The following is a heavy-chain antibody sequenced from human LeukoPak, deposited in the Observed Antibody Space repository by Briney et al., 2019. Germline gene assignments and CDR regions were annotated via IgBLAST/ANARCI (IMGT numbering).Heavy chain of an antibody. J-gene: IGHJ4*02. CDR2: ISPSGGIT. CDR3: ARGLSGYASSLGY. V-gene: IGHV3-23*01. D-gene: IGHD6-6*01. CDR1: GFTFSSHG. Sequence: TGGSLRLSCGASGFTFSSHGMNWVRQAPGKGLEWVSGISPSGGITYYTDSVKGRFTISRDNAKNTLYLQMNSLRAEDTAVYYCARGLSGYASSLGYWGQGTLVTVSA.